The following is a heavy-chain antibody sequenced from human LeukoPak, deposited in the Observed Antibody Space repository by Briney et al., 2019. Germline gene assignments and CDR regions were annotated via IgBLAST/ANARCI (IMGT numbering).Heavy chain of an antibody. CDR3: ARVTFDSSSWYIRAFDI. D-gene: IGHD6-13*01. CDR1: GFTFSSYW. CDR2: INSDGSST. Sequence: PGRSLRLSCAASGFTFSSYWMHWVRQAPGKGLVWVSRINSDGSSTSYADSVKGRFTISRDNAENTLYLQMNSLRAEDTAVYYCARVTFDSSSWYIRAFDIWGQGTMVTVSS. J-gene: IGHJ3*02. V-gene: IGHV3-74*01.